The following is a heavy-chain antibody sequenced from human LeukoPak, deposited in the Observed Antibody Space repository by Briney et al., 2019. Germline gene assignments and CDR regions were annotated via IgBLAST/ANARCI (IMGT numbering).Heavy chain of an antibody. CDR2: IYYSGST. CDR3: ARVQLRDGYNYYESR. V-gene: IGHV4-30-4*01. D-gene: IGHD5-24*01. Sequence: PSETLSLTCTVSGGSISSGDYYWSWIRQPPGTGLEWIGYIYYSGSTYYNPSLKSRVTISVDTSKNQFSLKLSSVTAADTAVYYCARVQLRDGYNYYESRWGQGTLVTVSS. CDR1: GGSISSGDYY. J-gene: IGHJ4*02.